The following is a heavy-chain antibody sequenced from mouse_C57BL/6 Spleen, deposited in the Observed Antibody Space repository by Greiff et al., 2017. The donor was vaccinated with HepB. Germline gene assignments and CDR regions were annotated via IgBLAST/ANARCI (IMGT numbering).Heavy chain of an antibody. Sequence: VHVKQSGAELVRPGASVKLSCTASGFNIKDDYMHWVKQRPEQGLEWIGWIDPENGDTEYASKFQGKATITADTSSNTAYLQLSSLTSEDTAVYYCTTYGSSYSFDYWGQGTTLTVSS. CDR3: TTYGSSYSFDY. D-gene: IGHD1-1*01. V-gene: IGHV14-4*01. CDR2: IDPENGDT. CDR1: GFNIKDDY. J-gene: IGHJ2*01.